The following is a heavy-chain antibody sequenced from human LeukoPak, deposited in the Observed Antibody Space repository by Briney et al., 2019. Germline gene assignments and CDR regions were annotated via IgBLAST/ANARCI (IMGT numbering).Heavy chain of an antibody. CDR3: AGDSGIAVAVKRMDV. CDR2: INPNSGGT. V-gene: IGHV1-2*02. Sequence: ASVKVSCKASGYTFTGYYMHWVRQAPGQGLEWMGWINPNSGGTNYAQKFQGRVTMTRDTSISTAYMELSRLRSDDTAVYYCAGDSGIAVAVKRMDVWGQGTTVTVSS. CDR1: GYTFTGYY. J-gene: IGHJ6*02. D-gene: IGHD6-19*01.